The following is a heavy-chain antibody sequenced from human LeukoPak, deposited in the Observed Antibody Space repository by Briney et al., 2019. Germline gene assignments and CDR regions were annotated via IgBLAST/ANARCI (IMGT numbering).Heavy chain of an antibody. J-gene: IGHJ4*02. Sequence: ASVKVSCKASGYTFTSYGISWVRQPPGQGLEWMGWISAYNGNTNYAQKLQGRVTMTTDTSTSTAYMELRSLRSDDTAVYYCARDQYYYDSSGYYPYDYWGQGTLVTVSS. CDR3: ARDQYYYDSSGYYPYDY. D-gene: IGHD3-22*01. CDR1: GYTFTSYG. CDR2: ISAYNGNT. V-gene: IGHV1-18*01.